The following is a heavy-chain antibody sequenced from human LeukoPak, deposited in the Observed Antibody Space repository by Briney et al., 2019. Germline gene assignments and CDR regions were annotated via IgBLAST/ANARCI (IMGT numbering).Heavy chain of an antibody. CDR1: GFTFSSYS. J-gene: IGHJ3*02. CDR2: ISGSSSYI. V-gene: IGHV3-21*04. Sequence: GGSLRLSCAASGFTFSSYSLNWVRQAPGKGLEWVSSISGSSSYIYYADSVKGRFTISRHNAKNSLYLQMNSLRAEDTAVYYCARASRDDAFDIWGQGTMVTVSS. CDR3: ARASRDDAFDI.